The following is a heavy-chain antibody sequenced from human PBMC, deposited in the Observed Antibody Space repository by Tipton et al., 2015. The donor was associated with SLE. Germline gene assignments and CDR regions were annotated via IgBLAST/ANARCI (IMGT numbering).Heavy chain of an antibody. CDR2: IYYSGST. J-gene: IGHJ4*02. D-gene: IGHD2-15*01. CDR3: ARTSQGCLDY. V-gene: IGHV4-59*08. Sequence: TLSLTCTVSGGSISSYYWSWIRQPPGKGLEWIGYIYYSGSTNYNPSLKSRVTISVDTSKNHFSLKLTSVTAADTAVYYCARTSQGCLDYWGQGTLVTVSS. CDR1: GGSISSYY.